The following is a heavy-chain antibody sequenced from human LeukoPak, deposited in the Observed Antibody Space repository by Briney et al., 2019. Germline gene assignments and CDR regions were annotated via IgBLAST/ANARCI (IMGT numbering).Heavy chain of an antibody. D-gene: IGHD1-26*01. CDR2: IYYSGST. CDR1: GGSISSYY. V-gene: IGHV4-59*01. CDR3: AREGRYFDY. J-gene: IGHJ4*02. Sequence: SETLPLTCTVSGGSISSYYWSWIRQPPGKGLEWIGYIYYSGSTNYNPSLKSRVTISVDTSKNQFSLKLSSVTAADTAVYYCAREGRYFDYWGQGTLVTVSS.